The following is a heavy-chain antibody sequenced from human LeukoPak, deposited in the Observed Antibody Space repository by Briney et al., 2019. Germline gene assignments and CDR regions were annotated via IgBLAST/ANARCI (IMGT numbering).Heavy chain of an antibody. CDR3: AREAPGYSSSWYDY. D-gene: IGHD6-13*01. CDR2: IYYSGST. CDR1: GGSISSYY. Sequence: PSQTLSLTCTVSGGSISSYYWSWIRQPPGKGLEWIGYIYYSGSTNYNPSLKSRVTISVDTSKNQFSLKLSSVTAADTAVYYCAREAPGYSSSWYDYWGQGTLVTVSS. J-gene: IGHJ4*02. V-gene: IGHV4-59*01.